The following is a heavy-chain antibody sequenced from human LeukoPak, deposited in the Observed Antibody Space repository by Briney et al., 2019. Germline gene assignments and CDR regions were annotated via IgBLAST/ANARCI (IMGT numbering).Heavy chain of an antibody. CDR3: WEDVWFGELFEENY. CDR1: GFTFDDYA. D-gene: IGHD3-10*01. J-gene: IGHJ4*02. Sequence: GGSLGLSCAASGFTFDDYAMHWVRQAPGKGLEWVSGISWNSGSIGYADSVKGRFTISRDNSKNTLYLQMNSLRAEDTAVYYCWEDVWFGELFEENYWGQGTLVTVSS. V-gene: IGHV3-9*01. CDR2: ISWNSGSI.